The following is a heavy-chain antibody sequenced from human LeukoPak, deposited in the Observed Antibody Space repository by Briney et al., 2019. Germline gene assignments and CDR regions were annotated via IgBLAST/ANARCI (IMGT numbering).Heavy chain of an antibody. J-gene: IGHJ4*02. CDR3: ARDAIVVVPAALDY. CDR2: INPNSGGT. Sequence: RASVKVSCKASGYTFTGYYMHWVRQAPGQGLEWMGWINPNSGGTNYAQKFQGRVTMTRDTSISTAYMELSRLRSDDTAVYYCARDAIVVVPAALDYWGQGTLVTVSS. CDR1: GYTFTGYY. V-gene: IGHV1-2*02. D-gene: IGHD2-2*01.